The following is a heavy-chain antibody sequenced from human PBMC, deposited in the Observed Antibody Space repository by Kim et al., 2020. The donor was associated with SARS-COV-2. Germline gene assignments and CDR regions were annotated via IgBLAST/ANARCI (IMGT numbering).Heavy chain of an antibody. Sequence: GGSLRLSCAASGFTFSDYNMSWIRQAPGKGLEWVAYMSNSGFTTHYADSVKGRFTISRDNAKNSLYLQMNSLRAEDTAIYYCARVGSTIAGGTIDYWGQGTLVTVSS. CDR2: MSNSGFTT. V-gene: IGHV3-11*01. CDR1: GFTFSDYN. D-gene: IGHD6-13*01. CDR3: ARVGSTIAGGTIDY. J-gene: IGHJ4*02.